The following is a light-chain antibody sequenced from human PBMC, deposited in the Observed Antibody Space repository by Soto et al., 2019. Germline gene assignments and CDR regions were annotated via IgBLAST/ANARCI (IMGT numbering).Light chain of an antibody. J-gene: IGKJ4*01. CDR1: QAISSN. CDR3: QHYNNWIGT. Sequence: EIVMTQSPATLSVSRGERATLSCRANQAISSNLAWYQQKSGQAPRLLIYGASTRATDIPDRFSGSGSGTEFTLTISSLQSEDFAVYYCQHYNNWIGTFGGGTKV. CDR2: GAS. V-gene: IGKV3-15*01.